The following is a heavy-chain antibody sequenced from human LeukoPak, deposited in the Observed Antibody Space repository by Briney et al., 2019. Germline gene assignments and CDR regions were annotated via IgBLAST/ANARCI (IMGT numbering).Heavy chain of an antibody. D-gene: IGHD1-7*01. CDR3: ARHPLNWNYFYFDY. CDR1: GYSLTSYW. CDR2: IYPGDSDT. V-gene: IGHV5-51*01. Sequence: GESLKISCKGSGYSLTSYWISWVRQMPGKGLEWMGIIYPGDSDTRYSPSFQGQATISADKSISTAYLQWSSLKASDTAMYYCARHPLNWNYFYFDYWGQGTLVTVSS. J-gene: IGHJ4*02.